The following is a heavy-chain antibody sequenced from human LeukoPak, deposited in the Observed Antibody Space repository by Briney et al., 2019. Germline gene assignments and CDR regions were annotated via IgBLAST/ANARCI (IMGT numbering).Heavy chain of an antibody. CDR2: ISAYNGST. J-gene: IGHJ3*02. V-gene: IGHV1-18*01. CDR3: ARGAPSALALAAFDI. Sequence: ASVKVSCKASGYTFTSYGISWVRQAPGQGLEWMGWISAYNGSTNYAQKLQGRVTMTTDTSTSTAYMELRSLRSDDTAVYYCARGAPSALALAAFDIWGQGTMVTVSS. CDR1: GYTFTSYG. D-gene: IGHD6-19*01.